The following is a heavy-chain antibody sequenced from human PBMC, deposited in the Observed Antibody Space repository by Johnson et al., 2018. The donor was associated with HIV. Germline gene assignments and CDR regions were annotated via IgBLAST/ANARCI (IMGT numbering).Heavy chain of an antibody. D-gene: IGHD3-22*01. V-gene: IGHV3-20*04. Sequence: VQLVESGGGVVRPGGSLRLSCAASGFPFDDYGMSWVRQPPGKGLEWVSGINWNGGSTGYADSVRGRSTISRDNAKNALYLQMNSLRAEDTALYYCVRVAYYYDSSGYSAFDIWGQGTLVTVSS. CDR1: GFPFDDYG. J-gene: IGHJ3*02. CDR3: VRVAYYYDSSGYSAFDI. CDR2: INWNGGST.